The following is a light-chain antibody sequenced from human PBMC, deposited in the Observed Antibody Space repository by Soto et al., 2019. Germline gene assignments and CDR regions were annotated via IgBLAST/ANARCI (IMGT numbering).Light chain of an antibody. CDR2: GAS. CDR3: QHYNNCPRT. J-gene: IGKJ1*01. V-gene: IGKV3-15*01. Sequence: EIVMTQSPATLSVSPGERATLSCRASQSVSSNLAWHQQKPGQAPRLLIYGASTRATGIPARFSGSGSGTEFTLTISSLQSEDFAVYYCQHYNNCPRTFGQGTKVEIK. CDR1: QSVSSN.